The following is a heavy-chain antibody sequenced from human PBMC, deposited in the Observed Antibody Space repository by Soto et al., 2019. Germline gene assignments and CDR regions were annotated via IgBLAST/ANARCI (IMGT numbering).Heavy chain of an antibody. D-gene: IGHD6-13*01. CDR2: IYYSGDT. CDR1: GDSISSGGYH. V-gene: IGHV4-31*03. CDR3: ARLAYSSRGGQFFDY. Sequence: QVQLQESGPGLVEPSQTLSLTCNVSGDSISSGGYHWSWIRQHPGKGLEWIVYIYYSGDTYYNPSLKSRVAISVHRSKKQFSLNLSSATAADTAVYYCARLAYSSRGGQFFDYWGQGVLVTVS. J-gene: IGHJ4*02.